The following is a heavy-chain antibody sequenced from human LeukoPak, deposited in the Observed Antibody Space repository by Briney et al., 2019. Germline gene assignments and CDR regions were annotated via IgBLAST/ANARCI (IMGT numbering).Heavy chain of an antibody. CDR3: ARDYSGYDFAFDY. J-gene: IGHJ4*02. V-gene: IGHV3-66*01. Sequence: PGGSLRLSCAASGFTFSSFAMSWVRQAPGKGLEWVSVIYSGGSTYYADSVKGRFTISRDNSKNTLYLQMNSLRAEDTAVYYCARDYSGYDFAFDYWGQGTLVTVSS. D-gene: IGHD5-12*01. CDR2: IYSGGST. CDR1: GFTFSSFA.